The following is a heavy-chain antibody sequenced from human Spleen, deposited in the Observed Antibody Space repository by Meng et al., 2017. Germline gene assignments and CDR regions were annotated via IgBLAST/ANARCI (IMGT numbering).Heavy chain of an antibody. D-gene: IGHD6-13*01. V-gene: IGHV4-34*01. CDR3: AREAAEFDY. CDR2: INHSGST. Sequence: GSLRLSCVVSGGSFSDYYWSWIRQPPGKGLEWIGEINHSGSTNYNPSLESRATISVDTSQNNLSLKLSSVTAADTAVYYCAREAAEFDYWGQGTLVTVSS. CDR1: GGSFSDYY. J-gene: IGHJ4*02.